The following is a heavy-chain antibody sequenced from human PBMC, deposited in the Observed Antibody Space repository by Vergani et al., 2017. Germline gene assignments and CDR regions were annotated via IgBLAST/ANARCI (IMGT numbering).Heavy chain of an antibody. J-gene: IGHJ4*02. Sequence: QVQLVQSGAEVKKPGASVKVSCKASGYTFSTYGISWVRQAPGQGLEWMGRIIPIFGTANYAQKFQGRVTITADESTSTAYMELSSLRSEDTAVYYCARGGSYYGSGTDDYWGQGTLVTVSS. CDR1: GYTFSTYG. D-gene: IGHD3-10*01. V-gene: IGHV1-69*13. CDR2: IIPIFGTA. CDR3: ARGGSYYGSGTDDY.